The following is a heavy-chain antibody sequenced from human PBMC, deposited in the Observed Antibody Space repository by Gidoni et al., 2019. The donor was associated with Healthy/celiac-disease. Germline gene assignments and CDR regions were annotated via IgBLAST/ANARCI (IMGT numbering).Heavy chain of an antibody. D-gene: IGHD2-15*01. V-gene: IGHV3-23*01. Sequence: EVQLLECGGGLVQPGGSVRPSCAPFRFTFSSYAMIWVRQAPGKGLGGVSTISGSCGTTYYADSVKGRFTISRDNSKNTLYLHMNSLRSEDTAVYYCAKDRTAYCSGGSCYWYYFDYWGQGTLVTVSS. CDR3: AKDRTAYCSGGSCYWYYFDY. J-gene: IGHJ4*02. CDR1: RFTFSSYA. CDR2: ISGSCGTT.